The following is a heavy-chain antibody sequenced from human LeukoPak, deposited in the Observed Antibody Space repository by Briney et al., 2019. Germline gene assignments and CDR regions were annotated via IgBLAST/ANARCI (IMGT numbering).Heavy chain of an antibody. Sequence: PGGSLRLSCAASGFTFSNYNMNWVRQAPGKGLDWVSYISTSGSTIYYADSVKGRFTISRDNAKNSLYLQMNSWGAENTAVYICGGEGGYGGVFDYWGQGTLVTVSS. CDR1: GFTFSNYN. CDR2: ISTSGSTI. V-gene: IGHV3-48*01. D-gene: IGHD5-12*01. J-gene: IGHJ4*02. CDR3: GGEGGYGGVFDY.